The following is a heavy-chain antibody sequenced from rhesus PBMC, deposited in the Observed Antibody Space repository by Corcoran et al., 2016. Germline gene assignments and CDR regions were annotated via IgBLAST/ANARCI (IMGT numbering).Heavy chain of an antibody. Sequence: QVQLVQSGAEVKKPGSSVKVSCTASGYTFTDYYMHWVRQAPRQGLEWMEWINPYNGNTKYAQKCQGRVTMTRDTATSTAYMERSSLRSEDTAVYYFARKGFDYWGQGVLVTVSS. J-gene: IGHJ4*01. CDR2: INPYNGNT. CDR1: GYTFTDYY. CDR3: ARKGFDY. V-gene: IGHV1S2*01.